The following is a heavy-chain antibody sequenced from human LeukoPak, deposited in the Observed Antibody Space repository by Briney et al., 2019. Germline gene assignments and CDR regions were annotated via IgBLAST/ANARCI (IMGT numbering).Heavy chain of an antibody. J-gene: IGHJ3*02. CDR2: IYYSGST. D-gene: IGHD3-22*01. Sequence: PSETLSLTCTVSGGSISSGDYYWSWIRQPPGKGLEWIGYIYYSGSTNYNPSLKSRVTISVDTSKNQFSLNLSSVTAADTAVYYCARGYFDNNDYSNAFDIWGRGTMVTVSS. CDR3: ARGYFDNNDYSNAFDI. V-gene: IGHV4-61*08. CDR1: GGSISSGDYY.